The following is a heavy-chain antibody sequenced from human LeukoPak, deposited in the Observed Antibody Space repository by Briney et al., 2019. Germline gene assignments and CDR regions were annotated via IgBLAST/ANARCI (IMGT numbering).Heavy chain of an antibody. CDR3: VRLRWELLAPYFDH. CDR2: IYHSGST. CDR1: TDSTNTYY. D-gene: IGHD2-15*01. V-gene: IGHV4-59*01. Sequence: SETLSLTCSVSTDSTNTYYWSWIRQSPGKGLEWIGHIYHSGSTAYNPSFKNRVTVSIDMSKKEFSLKLTSVTVADTAMYYCVRLRWELLAPYFDHWGQGAFVIVSS. J-gene: IGHJ4*02.